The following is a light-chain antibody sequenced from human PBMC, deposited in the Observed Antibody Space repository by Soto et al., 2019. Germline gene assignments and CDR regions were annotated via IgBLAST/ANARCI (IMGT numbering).Light chain of an antibody. CDR3: MQGTHWPIT. Sequence: VLTQSQLSLPVTPGEPAYISCRSSRNLVHSDGIAYFSWFQQRPGRSPRSLIYKVSNRDSGVPARFSGIGSGTDFALKISRVEAEDVGVYYCMQGTHWPITFRQVTRLEIK. V-gene: IGKV2-30*02. CDR1: RNLVHSDGIAY. J-gene: IGKJ5*01. CDR2: KVS.